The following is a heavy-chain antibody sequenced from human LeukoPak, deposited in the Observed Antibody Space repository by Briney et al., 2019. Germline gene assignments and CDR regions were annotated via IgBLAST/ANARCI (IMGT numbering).Heavy chain of an antibody. CDR3: ARGSRTVTPYNWFDP. V-gene: IGHV1-2*06. J-gene: IGHJ5*02. CDR2: INPNSGGT. D-gene: IGHD4-17*01. CDR1: GYTFTGYY. Sequence: ASVKVSCKASGYTFTGYYMHWVRQAPGQGLEWMGRINPNSGGTNYAQKFQGRATMTRDTSISTAYMELSRLRSDDTAVYYCARGSRTVTPYNWFDPWGQGTLVTVSS.